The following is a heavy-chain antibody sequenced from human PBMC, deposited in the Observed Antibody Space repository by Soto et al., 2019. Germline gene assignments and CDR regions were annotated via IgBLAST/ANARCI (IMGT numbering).Heavy chain of an antibody. D-gene: IGHD2-21*02. CDR2: ISGSGSLI. Sequence: EVQLVESGGDLVQPGGSLRLSCAASGFTFSNYEMNWVRQGPGKGLEWMSYISGSGSLIYYADSVRGRFTISRDSAKNSLYLQMNSLRAENTAVYYCAREEINCGGDCYSLWGQGPLVTVS. V-gene: IGHV3-48*03. J-gene: IGHJ4*02. CDR1: GFTFSNYE. CDR3: AREEINCGGDCYSL.